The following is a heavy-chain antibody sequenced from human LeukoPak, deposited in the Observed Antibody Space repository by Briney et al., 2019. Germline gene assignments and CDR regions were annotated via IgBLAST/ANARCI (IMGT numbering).Heavy chain of an antibody. J-gene: IGHJ5*02. CDR1: AGHISSYY. CDR2: VYYSART. CDR3: ARGGGCTGGDCYSDWFDP. Sequence: SETLSLTCTVSAGHISSYYWSWIRQPPGKGLEWIGYVYYSARTDYNPSLKSRVSISVDKLKSQFSLKLSSVTVADTGVYFCARGGGCTGGDCYSDWFDPWGPGILVTVSS. V-gene: IGHV4-59*12. D-gene: IGHD2-21*02.